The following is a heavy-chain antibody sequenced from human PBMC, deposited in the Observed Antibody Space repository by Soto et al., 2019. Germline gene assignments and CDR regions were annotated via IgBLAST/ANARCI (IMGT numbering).Heavy chain of an antibody. Sequence: AASVKVSCKASGYTFTSYGISWVRQAPGQGLEWMGWISAYNGNTNYAQKLQGRVAMTTDTSTSTAYMELRSLRSDDTAVYYCAREIAAAGTERFDPWGQGTLVTVSS. CDR3: AREIAAAGTERFDP. J-gene: IGHJ5*02. D-gene: IGHD6-13*01. CDR2: ISAYNGNT. CDR1: GYTFTSYG. V-gene: IGHV1-18*04.